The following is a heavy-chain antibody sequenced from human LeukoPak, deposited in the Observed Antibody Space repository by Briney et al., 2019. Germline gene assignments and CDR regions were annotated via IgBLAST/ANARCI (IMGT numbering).Heavy chain of an antibody. CDR1: GGSISSYY. CDR3: ARDILLYDSSGYGYFDY. CDR2: IHYSGST. D-gene: IGHD3-22*01. Sequence: SETLSLTCTVSGGSISSYYWTWIRQPPGKGLEWIGYIHYSGSTNYIPSLKSRVTMSVDTSKNQFSLKLSSVTAADTAVYYCARDILLYDSSGYGYFDYWSQGTLVTVSS. J-gene: IGHJ4*02. V-gene: IGHV4-59*01.